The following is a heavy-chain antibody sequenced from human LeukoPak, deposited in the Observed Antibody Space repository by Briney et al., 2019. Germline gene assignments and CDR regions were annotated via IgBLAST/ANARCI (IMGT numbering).Heavy chain of an antibody. V-gene: IGHV4-39*01. Sequence: PSETLSLTCTVSGGSISSSSYYWGWIRQPPGKRLEWIGSIYYSGSTYYNPSLKSRVTISVDTSKNQFSLKLSSVTAADTAVYYCARRDYGGNHFDYWGQGTLVTVSS. CDR2: IYYSGST. CDR3: ARRDYGGNHFDY. J-gene: IGHJ4*02. D-gene: IGHD4-23*01. CDR1: GGSISSSSYY.